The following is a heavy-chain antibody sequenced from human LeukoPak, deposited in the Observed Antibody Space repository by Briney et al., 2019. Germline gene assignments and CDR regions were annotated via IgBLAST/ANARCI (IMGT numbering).Heavy chain of an antibody. CDR1: GFTFSSYA. CDR2: ISGSGGST. CDR3: AKVALNYDSSGYYLH. V-gene: IGHV3-23*01. J-gene: IGHJ4*02. D-gene: IGHD3-22*01. Sequence: GGSLRLYCAASGFTFSSYAMSWVRQAPGKGLEWVSAISGSGGSTYYADSVKGRFTISRDNSKNTLYLQMNSLRAEDAAVYYCAKVALNYDSSGYYLHWGQGTLVTVSS.